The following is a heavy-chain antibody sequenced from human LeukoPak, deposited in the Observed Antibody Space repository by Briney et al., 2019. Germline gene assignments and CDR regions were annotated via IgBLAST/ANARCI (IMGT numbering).Heavy chain of an antibody. CDR3: AREYPYLVVIYY. Sequence: SETLSLTCTVSGGSISSSSYYWDWIRQPPRKGLEWIGSIYYSGSTYYNPSLKSRVTISVDTSKNQFSLKLSSVTAADTAVYYCAREYPYLVVIYYWGQGTLVTVSS. D-gene: IGHD2-21*01. CDR2: IYYSGST. V-gene: IGHV4-39*07. CDR1: GGSISSSSYY. J-gene: IGHJ4*02.